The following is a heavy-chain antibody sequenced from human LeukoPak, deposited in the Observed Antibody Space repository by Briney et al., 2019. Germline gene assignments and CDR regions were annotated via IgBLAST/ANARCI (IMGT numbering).Heavy chain of an antibody. CDR2: VIQSGST. CDR1: GGPFSAYY. J-gene: IGHJ4*02. V-gene: IGHV4-34*01. D-gene: IGHD4/OR15-4a*01. CDR3: ARGRGPNLDY. Sequence: PSETLSLTCAVYGGPFSAYYWSWIRQPPGEGLEWIGEVIQSGSTNYNPSLESRVTISVDTSKNQFSLKLSSVTAADTAVYYCARGRGPNLDYWGQGTLVTVSP.